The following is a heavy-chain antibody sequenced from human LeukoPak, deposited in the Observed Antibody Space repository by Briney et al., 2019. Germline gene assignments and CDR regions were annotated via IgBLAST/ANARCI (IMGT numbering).Heavy chain of an antibody. V-gene: IGHV4-39*01. Sequence: PSETLSLTCTVSGGSISSSSYYWGRIRQPPGKGLEWIGSIYYSGSTYYNPSLKSRVTISVDTSKNQFSLKLTSVTAADTAVYYCASGSTVVTPLLFGYWGQGTLVIVSS. D-gene: IGHD4-23*01. CDR3: ASGSTVVTPLLFGY. J-gene: IGHJ4*02. CDR2: IYYSGST. CDR1: GGSISSSSYY.